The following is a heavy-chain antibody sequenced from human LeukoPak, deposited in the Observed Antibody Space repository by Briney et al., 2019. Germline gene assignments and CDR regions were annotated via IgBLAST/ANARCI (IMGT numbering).Heavy chain of an antibody. CDR1: GGSISSSSYY. D-gene: IGHD3-10*01. Sequence: SETLSLTCIVSGGSISSSSYYWGWIRQPPGKGLEWIGSIYYSGSTYHNPSLKSRVTISVDTSKNQFSLKLSSVTAADTAVIRGREGWFDPWGQGTLVTVSS. J-gene: IGHJ5*02. V-gene: IGHV4-39*01. CDR2: IYYSGST. CDR3: REGWFDP.